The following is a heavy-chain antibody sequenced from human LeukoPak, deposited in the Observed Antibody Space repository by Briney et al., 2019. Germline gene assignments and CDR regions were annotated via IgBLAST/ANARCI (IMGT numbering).Heavy chain of an antibody. J-gene: IGHJ6*02. Sequence: SETLSLTCAVYGGSFSGYYWSWIRQPPGKGLEWIGSIYYSGSTYYNPSLKSRLTISVDTSKNQFSLKLSSVTAADTAVYYCARSSSWDSYGMDVWGQGTTVTVSS. CDR3: ARSSSWDSYGMDV. V-gene: IGHV4-34*01. D-gene: IGHD6-13*01. CDR1: GGSFSGYY. CDR2: IYYSGST.